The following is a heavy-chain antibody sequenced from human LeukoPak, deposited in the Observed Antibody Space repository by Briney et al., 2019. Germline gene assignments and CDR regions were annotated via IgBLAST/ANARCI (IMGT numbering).Heavy chain of an antibody. CDR3: AKQEEQWLVRGAFDY. D-gene: IGHD6-19*01. V-gene: IGHV3-23*01. CDR2: MSGSADST. CDR1: GFTFSSYA. Sequence: PGGSLRLSCAASGFTFSSYAMNWVRQAPGKGLEWVSAMSGSADSTYYADSVKGRFTIPRDNSKNTRYLQMNSLRAEDTAVYYCAKQEEQWLVRGAFDYWGQGTLVTVSS. J-gene: IGHJ4*02.